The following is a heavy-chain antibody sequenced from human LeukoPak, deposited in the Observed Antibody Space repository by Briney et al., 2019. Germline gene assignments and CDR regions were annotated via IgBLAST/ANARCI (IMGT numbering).Heavy chain of an antibody. Sequence: PGGSLRLSCAASGFTFSTYSMNWVRQAPGKGLEWVSSISSSSSYIYYADSMKGRFTISRDDAKNSLYLQMNSLRVEDTAVYYCASTSGSYYPYYFDYWGQGTLVTVSS. V-gene: IGHV3-21*01. CDR2: ISSSSSYI. D-gene: IGHD1-26*01. J-gene: IGHJ4*02. CDR1: GFTFSTYS. CDR3: ASTSGSYYPYYFDY.